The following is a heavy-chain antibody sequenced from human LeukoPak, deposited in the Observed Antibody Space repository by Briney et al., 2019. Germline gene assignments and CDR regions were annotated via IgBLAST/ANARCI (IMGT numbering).Heavy chain of an antibody. Sequence: GGSLRLSCEASGFTFNTYPMHWVRQAPGKGLKWVAVISSDGRSTHYADSVKGRFTISRDNSKNTLYLQMNSLRPEDSAVYYCARAEVTRLYYFYYMDVWGTGTTVTVSS. D-gene: IGHD4-23*01. CDR2: ISSDGRST. J-gene: IGHJ6*03. V-gene: IGHV3-30*01. CDR1: GFTFNTYP. CDR3: ARAEVTRLYYFYYMDV.